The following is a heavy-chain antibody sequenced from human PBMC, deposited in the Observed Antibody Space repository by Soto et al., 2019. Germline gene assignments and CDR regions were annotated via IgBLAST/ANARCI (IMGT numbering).Heavy chain of an antibody. Sequence: QVQLQESGPGLVKTSQTLSLTCSVSGDSIRGGGHYWNWIRQFPGKGLEWIGYVYHSGSTHYKPSLRGRLTISIDTSKNQFSLRLISVTAADTALYYCARDTGLAPTVWGYWGHGTQVTVSS. CDR2: VYHSGST. D-gene: IGHD7-27*01. CDR1: GDSIRGGGHY. V-gene: IGHV4-31*03. CDR3: ARDTGLAPTVWGY. J-gene: IGHJ4*03.